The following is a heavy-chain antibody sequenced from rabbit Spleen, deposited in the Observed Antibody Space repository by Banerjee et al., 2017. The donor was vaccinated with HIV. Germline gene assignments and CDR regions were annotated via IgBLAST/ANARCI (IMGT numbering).Heavy chain of an antibody. CDR2: IDPVFGIT. V-gene: IGHV1S7*01. CDR1: GFTLSRYY. CDR3: ARDLLGVIGWNFYL. Sequence: QLEESAGGLVQPGGSLKLSCKASGFTLSRYYMNWVRQAPGKGLEWIGYIDPVFGITYYANWVNGRFSISRENAQNTVFLQMTSLTAADTATYFCARDLLGVIGWNFYLWGQGTLVTVS. D-gene: IGHD1-1*01. J-gene: IGHJ4*01.